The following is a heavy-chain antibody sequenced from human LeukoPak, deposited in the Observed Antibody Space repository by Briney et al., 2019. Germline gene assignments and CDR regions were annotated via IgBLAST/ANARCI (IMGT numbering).Heavy chain of an antibody. CDR2: IIPILGIA. J-gene: IGHJ4*02. V-gene: IGHV1-69*04. CDR1: GGTFSSYA. Sequence: SVKVSCKASGGTFSSYAISWVRQAPRQGLEWMGRIIPILGIANYAQKFQGRVTITADKSTSTAYMELSSLRSEDTAVYYCATVGEGRGYFDYWGQGTLVTVSS. CDR3: ATVGEGRGYFDY. D-gene: IGHD3-10*01.